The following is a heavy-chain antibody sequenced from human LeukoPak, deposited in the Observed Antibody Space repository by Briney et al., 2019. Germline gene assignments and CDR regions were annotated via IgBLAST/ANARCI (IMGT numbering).Heavy chain of an antibody. CDR1: GGSISSYY. V-gene: IGHV4-59*01. CDR2: IYYSGST. Sequence: PETLSLTCTVSGGSISSYYWSWIRQPPGKGLEWIGYIYYSGSTNYSPSLKSRLTISVDTSKNQFSLKLSSVTAADTAVYYCARTYGSSGLGYFDLWGRGTLVTVSS. D-gene: IGHD6-13*01. J-gene: IGHJ2*01. CDR3: ARTYGSSGLGYFDL.